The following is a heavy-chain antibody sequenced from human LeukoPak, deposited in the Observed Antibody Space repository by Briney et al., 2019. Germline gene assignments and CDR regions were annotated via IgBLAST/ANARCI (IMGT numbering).Heavy chain of an antibody. V-gene: IGHV3-7*01. J-gene: IGHJ4*02. Sequence: GGSLRLSCAASGFNFSTYWMTWVRQVPGKGLEWVANIKEDGSEICYVDAVKGRFSISRDNAKTSLYLQMNNLSVADTAVYYCVTDQTGRHPYFFDYWGQGTLVTVSS. D-gene: IGHD3-10*01. CDR2: IKEDGSEI. CDR3: VTDQTGRHPYFFDY. CDR1: GFNFSTYW.